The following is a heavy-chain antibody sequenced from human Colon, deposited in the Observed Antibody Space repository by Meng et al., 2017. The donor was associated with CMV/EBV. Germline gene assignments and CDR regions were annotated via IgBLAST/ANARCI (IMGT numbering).Heavy chain of an antibody. V-gene: IGHV7-4-1*02. CDR3: SASFDY. D-gene: IGHD3-16*01. J-gene: IGHJ4*02. CDR1: GYTFSTYH. Sequence: SVNVSCKSSGYTFSTYHVNWVRQAPGQGLEWMGWINTNTGNPTYAQGFIGRFVFSLATSISTAYLQISGLKAEDTAVYYCSASFDYWGQGTLVTVSS. CDR2: INTNTGNP.